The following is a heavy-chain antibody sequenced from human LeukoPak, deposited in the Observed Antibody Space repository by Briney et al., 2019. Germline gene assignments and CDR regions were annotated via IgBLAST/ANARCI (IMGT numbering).Heavy chain of an antibody. V-gene: IGHV3-23*01. Sequence: GGSLRLSCAASRFTFSSCTMSWVRQAPGKGLEWVSAISGSGDTTYYADSVKGRFTISRDNSKNTLYLQMNSLRAEDTAVYYCAKEPLYYYWGQGTLVTVSS. CDR2: ISGSGDTT. CDR1: RFTFSSCT. J-gene: IGHJ4*02. D-gene: IGHD2-21*01. CDR3: AKEPLYYY.